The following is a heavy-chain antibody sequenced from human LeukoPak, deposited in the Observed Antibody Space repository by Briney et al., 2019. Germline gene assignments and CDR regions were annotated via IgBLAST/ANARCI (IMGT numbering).Heavy chain of an antibody. CDR1: GGSISSSNW. Sequence: SETLSLTCAVSGGSISSSNWWSWVRQPPGKGLEWIGEIYHSGSTNYNPSLKSRVTISVDKSKNQFSLKLSSVTAADTAVYYCARRSFVGATDYFDYWGQGTLVTVSS. V-gene: IGHV4-4*02. D-gene: IGHD1-26*01. CDR3: ARRSFVGATDYFDY. CDR2: IYHSGST. J-gene: IGHJ4*02.